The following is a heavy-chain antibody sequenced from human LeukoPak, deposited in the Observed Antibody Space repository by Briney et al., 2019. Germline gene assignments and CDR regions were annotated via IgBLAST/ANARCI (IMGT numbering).Heavy chain of an antibody. CDR1: GYTFTNYA. J-gene: IGHJ4*02. CDR3: ARPGRGGIYFFDF. V-gene: IGHV7-4-1*02. Sequence: ASVKASCKASGYTFTNYAINWVRQAPGQGLNGMGWINTNTGKPMYPQGFTGRFVFSLDTSVSTAYLQISSLKAEDTDVYFCARPGRGGIYFFDFWGQGNLVTVFS. CDR2: INTNTGKP. D-gene: IGHD2-21*01.